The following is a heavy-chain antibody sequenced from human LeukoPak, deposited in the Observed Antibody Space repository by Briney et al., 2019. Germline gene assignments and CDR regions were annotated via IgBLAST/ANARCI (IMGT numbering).Heavy chain of an antibody. V-gene: IGHV1-46*01. CDR3: ARDHGEQWLVRRYYYYMDV. CDR2: INPSGGST. J-gene: IGHJ6*03. Sequence: ASVKASCKASGYTFTSYYMHWVRQAPGQGLEWMGIINPSGGSTSYAQKFQGRVTMTRDMSTSTVYMELSSLRSEDTAVYYCARDHGEQWLVRRYYYYMDVWGKGTTVTVSS. D-gene: IGHD6-19*01. CDR1: GYTFTSYY.